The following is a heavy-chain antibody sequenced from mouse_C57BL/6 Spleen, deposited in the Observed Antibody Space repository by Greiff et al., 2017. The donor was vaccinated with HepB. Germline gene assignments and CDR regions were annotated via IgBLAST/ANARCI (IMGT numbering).Heavy chain of an antibody. CDR2: INPGSGGT. CDR1: GYAFTNYL. V-gene: IGHV1-54*01. J-gene: IGHJ3*01. D-gene: IGHD1-1*01. Sequence: QVQLQQSGAELVRPGTSVKVSCKASGYAFTNYLIEWVKQRPGQGLEWIGVINPGSGGTNYNEKFKGKATLTADKSSSTAYMQLSSLTSEDSAVYFCARSLLRRFAYWGQGTLVTVSA. CDR3: ARSLLRRFAY.